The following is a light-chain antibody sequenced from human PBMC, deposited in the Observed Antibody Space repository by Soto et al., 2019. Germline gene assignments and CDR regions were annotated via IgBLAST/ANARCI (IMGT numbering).Light chain of an antibody. Sequence: QSVLTQPASVSGSPGQSITISCTGTGSDVGGYNYVSWYQQPPGTAPKLMIYEVSNRPSGVPDRFSGSKSGNAASLTISGLQAEDEADYYCSSYTSSSTYVFGTGTKVTVL. CDR2: EVS. CDR1: GSDVGGYNY. V-gene: IGLV2-14*01. J-gene: IGLJ1*01. CDR3: SSYTSSSTYV.